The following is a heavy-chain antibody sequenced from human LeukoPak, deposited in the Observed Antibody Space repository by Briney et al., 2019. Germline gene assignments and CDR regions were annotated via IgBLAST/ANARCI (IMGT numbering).Heavy chain of an antibody. CDR3: ARSLNLDTYGSGCYYSN. V-gene: IGHV4-39*02. CDR1: DGSISSSTYY. Sequence: PSETLSLTCTVSDGSISSSTYYWAWIRQPPGKGLEWIGSIYYGVTTYYNPSLKSRVTISVDTSKNHFSLKLSSVTAADTAVYYCARSLNLDTYGSGCYYSNWGQGTLVTVSS. CDR2: IYYGVTT. D-gene: IGHD3-10*01. J-gene: IGHJ4*02.